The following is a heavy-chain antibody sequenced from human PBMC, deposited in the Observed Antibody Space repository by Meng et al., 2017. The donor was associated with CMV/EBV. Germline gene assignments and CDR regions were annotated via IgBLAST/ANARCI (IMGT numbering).Heavy chain of an antibody. V-gene: IGHV3-23*01. J-gene: IGHJ5*02. D-gene: IGHD4-23*01. Sequence: FNFNNDAMSWVRQAPGKGLEWVSGIRYNGGSTYYADSVKGRFTISRDNSKNTLYLQMNSLRDEDTAVYYCAKDGGAGYGGNSDWFDPWGQGTLVTVSS. CDR1: FNFNNDA. CDR2: IRYNGGST. CDR3: AKDGGAGYGGNSDWFDP.